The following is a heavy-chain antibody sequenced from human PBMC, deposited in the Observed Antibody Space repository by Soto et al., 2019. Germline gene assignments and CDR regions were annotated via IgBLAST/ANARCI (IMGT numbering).Heavy chain of an antibody. J-gene: IGHJ6*03. D-gene: IGHD3-3*01. V-gene: IGHV1-8*01. CDR2: MDPNSGNT. CDR1: GYTFTSYD. Sequence: ASVKVSCKASGYTFTSYDINWVRQATGQGLEWMGWMDPNSGNTGYAQKFQGRVTMTRNTSISTAYMELSSLRSEDTAVYYCARGGWGYMDFWSGYYTGHYYYMDVWGKGTTVTV. CDR3: ARGGWGYMDFWSGYYTGHYYYMDV.